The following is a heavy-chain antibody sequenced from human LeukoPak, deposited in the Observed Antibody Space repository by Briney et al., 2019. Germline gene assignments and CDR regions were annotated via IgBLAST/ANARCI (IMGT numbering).Heavy chain of an antibody. J-gene: IGHJ6*02. CDR1: GFTFSSYS. Sequence: GGSLRLSCAASGFTFSSYSMNWARQAPGKGLDLVASIHHNGNVNSYVASVKGRFTISRDNAKNSLSLQMSNLRAEDTAVYFCARGGGLDIWGQGATVTVSS. CDR3: ARGGGLDI. V-gene: IGHV3-7*03. D-gene: IGHD3-16*01. CDR2: IHHNGNVN.